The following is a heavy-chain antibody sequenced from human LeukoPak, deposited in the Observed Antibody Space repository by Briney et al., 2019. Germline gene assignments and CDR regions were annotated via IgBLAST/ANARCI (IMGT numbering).Heavy chain of an antibody. CDR1: GFTFSSYA. V-gene: IGHV3-23*01. Sequence: GGSLRLSCVASGFTFSSYAMSWVRQAPGKGLEWVSAISGSGGSTYYADSVTGRFTISRDNSKNTLYLQMNSLRAEDTAVYYCAKTPQYSSGWYYFDYWGQGTLVTVSS. D-gene: IGHD6-19*01. CDR2: ISGSGGST. J-gene: IGHJ4*02. CDR3: AKTPQYSSGWYYFDY.